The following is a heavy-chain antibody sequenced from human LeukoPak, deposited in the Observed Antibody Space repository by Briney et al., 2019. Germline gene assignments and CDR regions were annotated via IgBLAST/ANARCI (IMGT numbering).Heavy chain of an antibody. CDR2: IYHSGST. Sequence: PSETLSLTCAVSGGSISSSNWWSWVRPPPGKGLEWIGEIYHSGSTNYNPSLKSRVTISVDKSKNQFSLKLSSVTAADTAVYYCARIADYYDSSGPFDYWGQGTLVTVSS. CDR1: GGSISSSNW. CDR3: ARIADYYDSSGPFDY. D-gene: IGHD3-22*01. J-gene: IGHJ4*02. V-gene: IGHV4-4*02.